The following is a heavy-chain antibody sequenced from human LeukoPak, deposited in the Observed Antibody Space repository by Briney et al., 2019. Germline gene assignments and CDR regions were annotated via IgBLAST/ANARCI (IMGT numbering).Heavy chain of an antibody. D-gene: IGHD6-19*01. J-gene: IGHJ4*02. V-gene: IGHV3-33*01. CDR1: GFTFSSYG. CDR3: ARAGDSSGYFDY. Sequence: PGGSLRLSCAASGFTFSSYGMHWVRQAPGKGLEWVAVIWYDGSNKYYADSVKGRFTISRDNSKNTLYLQMNSLRAEDTAVYYCARAGDSSGYFDYWGQGTLVTVSS. CDR2: IWYDGSNK.